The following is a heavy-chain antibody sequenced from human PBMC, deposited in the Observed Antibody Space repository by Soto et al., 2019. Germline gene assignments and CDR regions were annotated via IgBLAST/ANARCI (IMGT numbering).Heavy chain of an antibody. V-gene: IGHV3-15*01. CDR2: IKSKTDGGTT. Sequence: GGSLRLSCAASGFTFSNAWMSWVRQAPGKGLEWVGRIKSKTDGGTTDYAAPVRGRFTISRDDSKNTAYLQMNSLKTEDTAVYFCTKRIGAYAMDVWGQGTTVTVSS. CDR3: TKRIGAYAMDV. D-gene: IGHD6-13*01. CDR1: GFTFSNAW. J-gene: IGHJ6*02.